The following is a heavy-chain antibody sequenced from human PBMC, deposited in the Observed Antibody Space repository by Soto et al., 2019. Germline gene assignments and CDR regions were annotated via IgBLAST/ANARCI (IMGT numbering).Heavy chain of an antibody. D-gene: IGHD6-13*01. V-gene: IGHV1-2*04. J-gene: IGHJ5*02. Sequence: ASVKVSCKASGYTFTGYYMQWVRQAPGQGLEWMGWINPNSGGTNYAQKFQGWVTMTRDTSISTAYMELSRLRSDDTAVYYCAREEKGSSWDNWFDPWGQGTLVTVSS. CDR3: AREEKGSSWDNWFDP. CDR1: GYTFTGYY. CDR2: INPNSGGT.